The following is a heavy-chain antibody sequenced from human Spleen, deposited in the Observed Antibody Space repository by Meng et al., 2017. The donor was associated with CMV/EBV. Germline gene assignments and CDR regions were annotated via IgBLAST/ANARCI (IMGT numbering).Heavy chain of an antibody. V-gene: IGHV3-48*03. D-gene: IGHD3-22*01. Sequence: GGSLRLSCAASGFTFSSYAMHWVRQAPGKGLEWVSYISSSGSTIYYADSVKGRFTISRDNAKNSLSLQMNSLRADDTAVYYCAVAPLHYGSFSGVSWGQGTLVTVSS. CDR1: GFTFSSYA. CDR3: AVAPLHYGSFSGVS. CDR2: ISSSGSTI. J-gene: IGHJ5*02.